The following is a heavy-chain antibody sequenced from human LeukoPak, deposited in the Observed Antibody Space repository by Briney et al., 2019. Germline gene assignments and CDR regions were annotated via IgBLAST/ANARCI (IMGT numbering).Heavy chain of an antibody. Sequence: GASVKVSCKPSGYTFTSYGISWVRQAPGQGHEWMGWISAYNGNTNYAQKLQGRVTMTTDTSTSTAYMELRSLRSDDTAVYYCARVVIGSVVYYYYYGMDVWGQGTTVTVSS. CDR2: ISAYNGNT. D-gene: IGHD2-2*01. CDR3: ARVVIGSVVYYYYYGMDV. J-gene: IGHJ6*02. V-gene: IGHV1-18*01. CDR1: GYTFTSYG.